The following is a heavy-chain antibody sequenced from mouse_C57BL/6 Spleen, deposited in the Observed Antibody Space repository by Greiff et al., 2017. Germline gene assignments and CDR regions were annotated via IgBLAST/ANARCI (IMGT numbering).Heavy chain of an antibody. J-gene: IGHJ3*01. CDR1: GYTFTSYD. D-gene: IGHD1-1*01. Sequence: QVQLQQSGPELVKPGASVKLSCKASGYTFTSYDINWVKQRPGQGLEWIGWIYPRDGSNKYNEKFKGKATLTVDTSSSTAYMELHSLTSEDSAVYCCARDSIDYYGSSLFAYWGQGTLVTVSA. V-gene: IGHV1-85*01. CDR3: ARDSIDYYGSSLFAY. CDR2: IYPRDGSN.